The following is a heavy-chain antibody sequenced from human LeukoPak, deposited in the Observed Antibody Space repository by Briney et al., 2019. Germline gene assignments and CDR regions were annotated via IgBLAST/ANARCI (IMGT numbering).Heavy chain of an antibody. CDR1: GYTFTTYN. D-gene: IGHD6-19*01. J-gene: IGHJ5*02. Sequence: ASVKVSCKASGYTFTTYNINWVRQATGQGLEWMGWMNPNSGNTGYTQKFQGRVTMTRNTSISTAYMELSSLRSEDTAVYYCARGRGSGHKENWFDPWGQGTLVTVSS. V-gene: IGHV1-8*01. CDR3: ARGRGSGHKENWFDP. CDR2: MNPNSGNT.